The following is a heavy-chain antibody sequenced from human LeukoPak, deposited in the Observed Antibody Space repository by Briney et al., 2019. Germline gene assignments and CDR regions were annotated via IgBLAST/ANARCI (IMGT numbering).Heavy chain of an antibody. CDR1: GYTFTSYD. V-gene: IGHV1-8*01. CDR3: ARGRDDCSGGSCNTQNWFDP. CDR2: MNPNSGNT. J-gene: IGHJ5*02. D-gene: IGHD2-15*01. Sequence: ASVKVSCKASGYTFTSYDINWVRQATGQGLEWMGWMNPNSGNTGYAQKFQGRVTMTRDPSITTAYMDLTRLRSDDTALYYCARGRDDCSGGSCNTQNWFDPWGQGTLVTVSS.